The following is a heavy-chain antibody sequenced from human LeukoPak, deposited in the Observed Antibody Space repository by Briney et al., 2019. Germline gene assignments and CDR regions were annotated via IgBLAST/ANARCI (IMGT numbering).Heavy chain of an antibody. CDR2: ISGSGGST. V-gene: IGHV3-23*01. CDR3: AKESRGAVAGYFDY. J-gene: IGHJ4*02. CDR1: GFTFSSYA. D-gene: IGHD6-19*01. Sequence: GGSLRLSCAASGFTFSSYAMSWVRQAPGEGLEGGSAISGSGGSTYYADSVKGRFTISRDNSKNTLYLQMNSLRAEDTVVYYCAKESRGAVAGYFDYWGQGTLVTVSS.